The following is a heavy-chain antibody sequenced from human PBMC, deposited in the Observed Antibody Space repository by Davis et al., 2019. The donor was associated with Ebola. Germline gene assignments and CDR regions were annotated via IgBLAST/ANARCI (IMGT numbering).Heavy chain of an antibody. Sequence: MPSETLSLTCAVSGGSISSSNWWSWIRQPPGKGLEWIGEINHSGSTNYNPSLKSRVTISVDTSKNQFSLKLSSVTAADTAVYYCARGVGSYYYMDVWGKGTTVTVSS. CDR2: INHSGST. CDR1: GGSISSSNW. J-gene: IGHJ6*03. V-gene: IGHV4-4*02. D-gene: IGHD3-16*01. CDR3: ARGVGSYYYMDV.